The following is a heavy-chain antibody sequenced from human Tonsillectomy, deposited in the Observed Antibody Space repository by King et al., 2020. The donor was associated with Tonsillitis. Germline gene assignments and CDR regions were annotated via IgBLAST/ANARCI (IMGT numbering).Heavy chain of an antibody. CDR1: GDSISSGTYY. CDR3: ARGRGWLLFDY. D-gene: IGHD5-12*01. J-gene: IGHJ4*02. Sequence: VQLQESGPGLVKPSETLSLTCTVSGDSISSGTYYWSWIRQSPGKGLEWIGYISNTGSTDYNPSLKSRVSISVDTSKNQFSLKLSSVNAADTAVYFCARGRGWLLFDYWGQGTLVTVSS. CDR2: ISNTGST. V-gene: IGHV4-61*01.